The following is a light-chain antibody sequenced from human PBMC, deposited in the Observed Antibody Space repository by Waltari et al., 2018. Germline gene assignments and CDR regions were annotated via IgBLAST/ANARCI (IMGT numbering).Light chain of an antibody. CDR1: QSVSRT. V-gene: IGKV3-20*01. J-gene: IGKJ1*01. Sequence: EIVLTPSPGTLSLSRGERAALSCRASQSVSRTLAWYQQKPGQAPKLLIYGASIRATGIPDRFTGSGSGTDFSLTISSLEPEDFAIYFCQHYVRLPATFGQGTKVEIK. CDR3: QHYVRLPAT. CDR2: GAS.